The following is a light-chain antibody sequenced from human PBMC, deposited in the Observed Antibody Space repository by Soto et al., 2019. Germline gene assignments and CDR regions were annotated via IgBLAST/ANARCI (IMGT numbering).Light chain of an antibody. J-gene: IGLJ1*01. CDR2: HVT. CDR1: SSDIGHYDY. V-gene: IGLV2-14*03. Sequence: QSALTQPASVSGSPGQSITISCTGTSSDIGHYDYVSWYQQHPGKAPKLKIYHVTYRPSGVSNRYSGSKSGNSASLTISGLQAVDEADYYCCSLTTSHTYVFGSGTQLTVL. CDR3: CSLTTSHTYV.